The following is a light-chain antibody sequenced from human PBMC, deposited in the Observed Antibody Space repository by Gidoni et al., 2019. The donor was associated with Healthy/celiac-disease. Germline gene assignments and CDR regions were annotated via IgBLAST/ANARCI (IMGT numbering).Light chain of an antibody. CDR3: QQEGSSPIT. CDR2: EAS. CDR1: QSVSSSY. J-gene: IGKJ5*01. V-gene: IGKV3D-20*01. Sequence: EIVLTQSPATLSLSPGERATLSCGASQSVSSSYLAWYQQKPGLAPRLLIYEASSRATGIPDRFSGRGSGTDFTLTISRLEPEDFAVYYCQQEGSSPITFGQGTRLEIK.